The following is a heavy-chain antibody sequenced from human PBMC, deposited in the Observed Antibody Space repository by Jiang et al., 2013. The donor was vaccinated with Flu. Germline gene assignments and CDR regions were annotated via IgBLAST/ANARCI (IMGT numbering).Heavy chain of an antibody. V-gene: IGHV4-59*01. CDR1: GGSISAYY. J-gene: IGHJ4*02. CDR2: IYYSGST. CDR3: ARARDRSYYAGFDY. D-gene: IGHD1-26*01. Sequence: GSGLVKPSETLSLTCTVSGGSISAYYWSWIRQPPGRGLEWVGYIYYSGSTNYNPSLKSRVTISVDASKNQFSLRLSSVTAADTAVYFCARARDRSYYAGFDYVGPGSPGHRLL.